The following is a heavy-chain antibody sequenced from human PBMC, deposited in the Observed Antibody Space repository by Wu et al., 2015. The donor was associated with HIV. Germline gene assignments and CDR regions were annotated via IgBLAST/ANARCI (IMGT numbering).Heavy chain of an antibody. CDR3: ARGHYFDASSSPLY. D-gene: IGHD3-9*01. Sequence: VQLVQSGGEVKKPGASVKVACKASGYIFSDFGINWVRQAPGEGLEWMGWISAQNGKTKYAQKFQDRITLTTDVSSSTAYMELRSLRSDDTAVYFCARGHYFDASSSPLYWGPGTRVIVSS. CDR2: ISAQNGKT. J-gene: IGHJ4*02. CDR1: GYIFSDFG. V-gene: IGHV1-18*01.